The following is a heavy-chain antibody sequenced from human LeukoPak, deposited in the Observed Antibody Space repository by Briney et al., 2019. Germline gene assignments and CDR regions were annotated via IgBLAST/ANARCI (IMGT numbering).Heavy chain of an antibody. D-gene: IGHD3-9*01. CDR3: ARDRDWAFDY. Sequence: PGGSLRLSCAASGFTFRLYSMNWVRQAPGKGLEWLSYIRSTDGAIAYADSVKGRFTISRDDAKNSLYLQVNSLRDEGTAVYYCARDRDWAFDYWGQGTLITVSS. J-gene: IGHJ4*02. V-gene: IGHV3-48*02. CDR2: IRSTDGAI. CDR1: GFTFRLYS.